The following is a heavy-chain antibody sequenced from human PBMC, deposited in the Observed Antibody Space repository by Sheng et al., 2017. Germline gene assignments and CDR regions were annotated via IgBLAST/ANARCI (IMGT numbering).Heavy chain of an antibody. D-gene: IGHD2-15*01. CDR1: GGSISSSNYY. Sequence: QLQLQESGPGLVKPSETLSLTCTVSGGSISSSNYYWGWIRQPPGKGLEWIGSIFNTGSTYYNPSLNSRLTFSVDTSKNQFSLKLTSVTAADTAMYYCARKDKKWFDPWGQGTLVTVSS. V-gene: IGHV4-39*07. CDR3: ARKDKKWFDP. J-gene: IGHJ5*02. CDR2: IFNTGST.